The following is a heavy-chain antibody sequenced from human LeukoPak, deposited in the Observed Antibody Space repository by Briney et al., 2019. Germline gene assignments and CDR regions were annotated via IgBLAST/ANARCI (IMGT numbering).Heavy chain of an antibody. D-gene: IGHD3-10*01. Sequence: SETLSLTCTVSGGSISSYYWSWIRQPPGKGLEWIGYIYYSGSTNYNPSLKSRVTISVDTSKNQFSLKLSSVTAADTAVYYCARAPMVRGVIPAPFDYWGQGTLVTVSS. CDR2: IYYSGST. V-gene: IGHV4-59*01. J-gene: IGHJ4*02. CDR3: ARAPMVRGVIPAPFDY. CDR1: GGSISSYY.